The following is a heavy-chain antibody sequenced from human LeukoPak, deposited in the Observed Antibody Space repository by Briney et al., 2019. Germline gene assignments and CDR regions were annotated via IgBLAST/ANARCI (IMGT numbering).Heavy chain of an antibody. CDR1: GYSISSTNW. CDR3: AKYSGSYYVDY. CDR2: IYYSGST. V-gene: IGHV4-28*01. Sequence: PSETLSLTCAVSGYSISSTNWWGWIRQPPGKGLEWIGYIYYSGSTYYNPSLKSRVTMSVDTSKNQFSLKLSSVTAVDTAVYYCAKYSGSYYVDYWAREPWSPSPQ. D-gene: IGHD1-26*01. J-gene: IGHJ4*02.